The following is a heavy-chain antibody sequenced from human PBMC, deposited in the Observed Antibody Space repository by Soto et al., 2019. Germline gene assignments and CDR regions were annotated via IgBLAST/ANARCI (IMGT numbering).Heavy chain of an antibody. CDR3: ARERIYSSSHLYYYGMDV. Sequence: PGGSLRLSCAASGFTFSSYSMNWVRQAPGKGLEWVSSISSSSSYIYYADSVKGRFTISRDNAKNSLYLQMNSLRAEDTAVYYCARERIYSSSHLYYYGMDVWGQGTTVTVSS. CDR2: ISSSSSYI. D-gene: IGHD6-6*01. V-gene: IGHV3-21*01. CDR1: GFTFSSYS. J-gene: IGHJ6*02.